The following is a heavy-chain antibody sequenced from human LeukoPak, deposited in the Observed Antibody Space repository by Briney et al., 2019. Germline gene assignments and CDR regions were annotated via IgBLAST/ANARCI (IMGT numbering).Heavy chain of an antibody. CDR2: IDHSEPYT. J-gene: IGHJ3*02. CDR3: ARHIGYYGSGSYPNDAFDI. Sequence: GEALQISCKGSGYSFTSYWIGWARQMPGKGLEWMGRIDHSEPYTNSSPSFQGHVTLSADKSISTAYLQWSNLKASDTAMYYCARHIGYYGSGSYPNDAFDIWGQGTMVTVSS. D-gene: IGHD3-10*01. CDR1: GYSFTSYW. V-gene: IGHV5-10-1*01.